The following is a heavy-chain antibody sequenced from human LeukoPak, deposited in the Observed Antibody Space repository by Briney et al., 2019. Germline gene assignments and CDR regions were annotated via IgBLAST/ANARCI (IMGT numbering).Heavy chain of an antibody. D-gene: IGHD1-1*01. CDR3: ARDNDKVVDH. CDR1: GYTFSNYG. J-gene: IGHJ4*01. CDR2: ITAYNGNR. Sequence: ASVKVSCKTSGYTFSNYGISWVRQAPGQGLEWMGWITAYNGNRLYGQRFQGRITLTTDTSTSTSYMELRSLEYDDTAIYYCARDNDKVVDHWGQGTLVTVSS. V-gene: IGHV1-18*01.